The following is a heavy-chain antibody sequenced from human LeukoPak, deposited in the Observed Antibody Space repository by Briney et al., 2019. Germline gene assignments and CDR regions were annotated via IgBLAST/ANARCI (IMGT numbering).Heavy chain of an antibody. J-gene: IGHJ4*02. CDR1: GFTFGDCG. Sequence: PGGSLRLSCTASGFTFGDCGMSWVRQAPGKGLEWVGFIRSQAYGGTTEFAASVKGRFTISRDDSKSIAYLQMNSLRDEDTAVYYCARAMRSGYDYWGQGTLVTVSS. CDR3: ARAMRSGYDY. D-gene: IGHD5-12*01. V-gene: IGHV3-49*04. CDR2: IRSQAYGGTT.